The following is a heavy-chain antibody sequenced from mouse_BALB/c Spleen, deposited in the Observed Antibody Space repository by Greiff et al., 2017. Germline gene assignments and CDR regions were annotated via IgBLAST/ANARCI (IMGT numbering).Heavy chain of an antibody. J-gene: IGHJ4*01. Sequence: EVQRVESGGDLVKPGGSLKLSCAASGFTFSSYGMSWVRQTPDKRLEWVATISSGGSYTYYPDSVKGRFTISRDNAKNTLYLQMSSLKSEDTAMYYCARHGGLDYDYDDAMDYWGQGTSVTVSS. V-gene: IGHV5-6*01. CDR1: GFTFSSYG. CDR2: ISSGGSYT. D-gene: IGHD2-4*01. CDR3: ARHGGLDYDYDDAMDY.